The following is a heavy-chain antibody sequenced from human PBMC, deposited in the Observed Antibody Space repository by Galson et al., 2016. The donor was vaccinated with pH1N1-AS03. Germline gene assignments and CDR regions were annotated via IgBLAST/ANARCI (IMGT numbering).Heavy chain of an antibody. J-gene: IGHJ3*01. Sequence: SVKVSCKASGYTFTSYYIHWVRQAPGQGLEWMGMINPSDGGKTYAQRFEDRLTMTRDTSTTTVYLEVRSPYSGDSAVYFCLRERLQGARVFDLWGQGTMVIVSS. CDR1: GYTFTSYY. CDR2: INPSDGGK. D-gene: IGHD1-26*01. CDR3: LRERLQGARVFDL. V-gene: IGHV1-46*01.